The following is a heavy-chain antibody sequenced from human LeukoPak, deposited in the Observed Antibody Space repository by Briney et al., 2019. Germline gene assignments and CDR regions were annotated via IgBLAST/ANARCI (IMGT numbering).Heavy chain of an antibody. D-gene: IGHD6-19*01. J-gene: IGHJ2*01. CDR1: GFTFTSYA. Sequence: GGSLRLSCAASGFTFTSYAMHWVRQAPGKGLEYVSSLSSNGVTTYYANSVKGRFTISRDNSKNTLYLQMGSLRAEDMAVYYCAREAGSSGWGRSGYFDLWGRGTLVTVSS. CDR3: AREAGSSGWGRSGYFDL. V-gene: IGHV3-64*01. CDR2: LSSNGVTT.